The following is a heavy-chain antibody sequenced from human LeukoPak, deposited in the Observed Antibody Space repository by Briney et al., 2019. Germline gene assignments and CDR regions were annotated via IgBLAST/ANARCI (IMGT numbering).Heavy chain of an antibody. Sequence: ASVKVSCKASGYTLTSYDINWVRQATGQGLEWMGWMNPNSGNTGYAQKFQGRVTMTRNTSISTAYMELSSLRSEDTAVYYCARGVLRYDILTGFLYYYGMDVWGQGTTVTVSS. D-gene: IGHD3-9*01. CDR3: ARGVLRYDILTGFLYYYGMDV. V-gene: IGHV1-8*01. J-gene: IGHJ6*02. CDR1: GYTLTSYD. CDR2: MNPNSGNT.